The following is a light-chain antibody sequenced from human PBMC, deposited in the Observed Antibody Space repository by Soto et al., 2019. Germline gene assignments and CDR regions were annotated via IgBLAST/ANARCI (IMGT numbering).Light chain of an antibody. Sequence: AIQLTQSPSSLSASVGDTVAISCRASQGIRSALAWYQQKPGEPPKLLILDASILHSGVPSRFSGSGSGTDFTLTITSLQPEDFATYYCQQFHSYPPLTFGGGTKVEIK. J-gene: IGKJ4*01. CDR1: QGIRSA. V-gene: IGKV1-13*02. CDR3: QQFHSYPPLT. CDR2: DAS.